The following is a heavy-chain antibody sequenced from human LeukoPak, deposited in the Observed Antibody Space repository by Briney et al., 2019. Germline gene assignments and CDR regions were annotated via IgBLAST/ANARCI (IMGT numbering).Heavy chain of an antibody. V-gene: IGHV1-2*02. CDR1: GYTFTGYY. CDR2: INPNSGGT. Sequence: ASVKVSCKASGYTFTGYYMHWVRQAPGQGLEWMGWINPNSGGTNYAQKFQGRVTMTRDTSISTAYMELSRLRSDDTAVYYCARVSLGELLALSYFDYWGQGTLVTVSS. D-gene: IGHD1-26*01. J-gene: IGHJ4*02. CDR3: ARVSLGELLALSYFDY.